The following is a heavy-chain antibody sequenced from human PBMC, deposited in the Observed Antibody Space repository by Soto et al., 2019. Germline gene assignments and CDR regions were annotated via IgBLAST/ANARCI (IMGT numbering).Heavy chain of an antibody. J-gene: IGHJ4*02. D-gene: IGHD3-22*01. CDR3: ASTYSGYLDN. CDR1: GDSMSSGAYY. V-gene: IGHV4-31*03. Sequence: SETLSLTCSVSGDSMSSGAYYWSWIRQHPGKGLEWIAYIYHSGDTHYNPSLRSRITISVDTSKNQFSLKLTSVTDADTAVYYCASTYSGYLDNWGQGTLVTVS. CDR2: IYHSGDT.